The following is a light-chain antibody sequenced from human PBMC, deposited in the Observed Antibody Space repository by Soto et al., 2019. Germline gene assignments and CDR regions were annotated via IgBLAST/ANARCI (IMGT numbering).Light chain of an antibody. CDR1: QSITNY. CDR2: AAS. Sequence: DIQMTQSPSSLSTSVGDRVTITCRASQSITNYLNWYQQKPGRVPKLLIYAASRLQSGVPSRFSGSGSGTDFTLTILSLQPEDFATYYCQQRYITPSTFGQGKKVEIK. J-gene: IGKJ1*01. V-gene: IGKV1-39*01. CDR3: QQRYITPST.